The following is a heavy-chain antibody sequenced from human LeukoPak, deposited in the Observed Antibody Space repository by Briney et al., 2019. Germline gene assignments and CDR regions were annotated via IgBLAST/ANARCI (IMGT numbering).Heavy chain of an antibody. CDR3: ARWAGESSSWYPALFDY. V-gene: IGHV1-69*13. J-gene: IGHJ4*02. CDR1: GGTFNNHA. Sequence: SGKVSCKASGGTFNNHAISWVRQAPGQGLEWMGVIIPISGTANYAQKFQGRVTITADESTSTVYMELSSLTSEDTAVYYCARWAGESSSWYPALFDYWGQGTLVTVSS. D-gene: IGHD6-13*01. CDR2: IIPISGTA.